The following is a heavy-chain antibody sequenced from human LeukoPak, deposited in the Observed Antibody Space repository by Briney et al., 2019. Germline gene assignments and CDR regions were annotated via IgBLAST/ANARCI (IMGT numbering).Heavy chain of an antibody. D-gene: IGHD6-6*01. CDR1: GGSISSSSYY. CDR2: IYYSGST. Sequence: SETLSLTCTVSGGSISSSSYYWGWIRQPPGKGLEWIGSIYYSGSTYYNPSLKSRVTISVDTSKNQFSLKLSSVTAADTAVYYCASVSSSHSGYYYYYRDVWGKGTTVTVSS. CDR3: ASVSSSHSGYYYYYRDV. J-gene: IGHJ6*03. V-gene: IGHV4-39*07.